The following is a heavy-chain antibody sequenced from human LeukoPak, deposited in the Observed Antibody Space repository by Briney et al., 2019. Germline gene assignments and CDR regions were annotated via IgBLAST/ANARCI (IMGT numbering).Heavy chain of an antibody. D-gene: IGHD6-6*01. Sequence: ASVKVSCKASGYTCTSYAMHWVRQAPGQRLEWMGWINAGNGNTKYSQKFQGRVTITRDTSASTAYMELSSLRSEDTAVYYCARDPYSSSFWYYYYGMDVWGQGTTVTVSS. V-gene: IGHV1-3*01. CDR1: GYTCTSYA. CDR3: ARDPYSSSFWYYYYGMDV. J-gene: IGHJ6*02. CDR2: INAGNGNT.